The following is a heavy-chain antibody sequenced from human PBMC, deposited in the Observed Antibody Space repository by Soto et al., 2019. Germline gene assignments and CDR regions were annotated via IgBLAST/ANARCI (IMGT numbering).Heavy chain of an antibody. Sequence: QLLLQESGSGLVKPSQTLSLTCAVSGGSISSGGYSWSWIRQPPGKGLEWIGYIYHSGTTSYNPSLKSRVTLSVERSKDQFSLNLSSVTAADTAVYYCARGEYSGSYHAYWGQGTLVTVSS. D-gene: IGHD1-26*01. CDR3: ARGEYSGSYHAY. CDR1: GGSISSGGYS. J-gene: IGHJ4*02. CDR2: IYHSGTT. V-gene: IGHV4-30-2*01.